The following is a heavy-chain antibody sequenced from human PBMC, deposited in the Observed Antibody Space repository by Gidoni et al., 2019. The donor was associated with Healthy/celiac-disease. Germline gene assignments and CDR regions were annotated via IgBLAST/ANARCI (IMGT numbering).Heavy chain of an antibody. CDR1: GFTFSSYW. CDR3: AREGYYGSGSYYGAFAI. CDR2: RKQDGSEK. Sequence: VLVQPGGSLRLSCAASGFTFSSYWMSWVRQAPGKGLEWVANRKQDGSEKYYVDSVKGRFTISRDNAKNSLYLQMTRLRAEDTAVYYCAREGYYGSGSYYGAFAIWGQGTMVTVSS. J-gene: IGHJ3*02. V-gene: IGHV3-7*03. D-gene: IGHD3-10*01.